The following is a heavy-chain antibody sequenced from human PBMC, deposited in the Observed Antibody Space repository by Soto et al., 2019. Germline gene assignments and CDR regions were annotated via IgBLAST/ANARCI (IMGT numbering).Heavy chain of an antibody. CDR2: IIPLFDAT. J-gene: IGHJ4*02. Sequence: QVQLVQSGAEVRKPGSSVKVSCKASGRTFTTYDISWVRQAPGQGLEWMGGIIPLFDATKYAQKFQGRVTITADKSTGTAYMELSSLRSEDTAMYYCARDRSSSWYNGTFYFDSWGQGTLVTVSS. V-gene: IGHV1-69*06. CDR3: ARDRSSSWYNGTFYFDS. CDR1: GRTFTTYD. D-gene: IGHD6-19*01.